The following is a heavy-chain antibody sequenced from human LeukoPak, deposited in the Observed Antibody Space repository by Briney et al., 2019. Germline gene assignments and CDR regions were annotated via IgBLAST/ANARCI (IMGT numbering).Heavy chain of an antibody. Sequence: ASVKLSCKASGYTFTSYDFNWVQQATGQGLEWMGWMNPNGGNTSYAQTFQGRVTMTRDTATITTYMELNSLSFEDEAVDYYSPPGVHYDPSGYYPFQHWGQGTLVSVSS. J-gene: IGHJ1*01. CDR2: MNPNGGNT. V-gene: IGHV1-8*01. CDR3: SPPGVHYDPSGYYPFQH. D-gene: IGHD3-22*01. CDR1: GYTFTSYD.